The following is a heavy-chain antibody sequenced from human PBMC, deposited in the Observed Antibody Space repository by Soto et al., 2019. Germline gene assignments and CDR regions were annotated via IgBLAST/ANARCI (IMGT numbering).Heavy chain of an antibody. CDR3: ARLDSSGYHLVDY. CDR1: AYSLTSYW. V-gene: IGHV5-51*01. CDR2: IYPGDSET. J-gene: IGHJ4*02. D-gene: IGHD3-22*01. Sequence: GASLKISCKGSAYSLTSYWIGWVRQMPGKDLGWMGTIYPGDSETTYSPSFQGQVTISADKSIRTAHLQWTSLKASDTAMYYGARLDSSGYHLVDYWGQGTLVTVPS.